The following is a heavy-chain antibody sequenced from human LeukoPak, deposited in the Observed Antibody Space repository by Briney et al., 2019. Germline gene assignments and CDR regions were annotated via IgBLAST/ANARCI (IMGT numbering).Heavy chain of an antibody. V-gene: IGHV3-30*02. CDR2: IRNDGSDK. Sequence: GGSLRLSCAASGFTFSSHGMHWVRQAPGKGLEWVAFIRNDGSDKYYADSVKGRFTISRDNSKNTLYLQMNSLRAEDTAVYYCAKGSSGWILNWFDPWGQGTLVTVSS. J-gene: IGHJ5*02. D-gene: IGHD6-19*01. CDR1: GFTFSSHG. CDR3: AKGSSGWILNWFDP.